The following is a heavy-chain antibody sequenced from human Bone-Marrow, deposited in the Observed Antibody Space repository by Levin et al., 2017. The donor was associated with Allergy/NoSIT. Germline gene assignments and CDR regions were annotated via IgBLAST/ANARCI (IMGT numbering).Heavy chain of an antibody. V-gene: IGHV3-21*01. J-gene: IGHJ4*02. CDR1: GFTFSSYT. Sequence: PGGSLRLSCAASGFTFSSYTMNWVRQAPGKGLEWVASLSSNIGYIDYADSVKGRFTISRDNAKNSVYLQMNSLRADDTAVYYCTRDPVENGISPYYFDSWGQGALVTVSS. D-gene: IGHD2-8*01. CDR2: LSSNIGYI. CDR3: TRDPVENGISPYYFDS.